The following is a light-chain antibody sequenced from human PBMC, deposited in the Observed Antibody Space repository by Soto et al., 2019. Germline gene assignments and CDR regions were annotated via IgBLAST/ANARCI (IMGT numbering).Light chain of an antibody. J-gene: IGKJ3*01. V-gene: IGKV3-20*01. Sequence: EIVLTQSPGTLSLSPGERATLSCRASQSVSSSYLAWYQQKPGQAPRLLIYGASSRATGIQDRFSSRGSGTDFTPRLSRLEAEDFAVYYCQHYCSSLLFTFGPGTKVEIK. CDR2: GAS. CDR1: QSVSSSY. CDR3: QHYCSSLLFT.